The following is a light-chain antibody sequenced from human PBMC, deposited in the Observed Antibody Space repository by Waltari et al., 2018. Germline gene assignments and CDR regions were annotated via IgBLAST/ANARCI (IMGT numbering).Light chain of an antibody. CDR3: MQILQPART. CDR2: LGS. Sequence: DILMTQSPLSLPVTPGEPASISCRSSQSLLHSNGYNYLDWYLQKPGQSPQVLIYLGSNRASGVPDRFSGSGSGTDFTLNISRVEAEDVGVYYCMQILQPARTFDQGTRLEIK. J-gene: IGKJ2*01. CDR1: QSLLHSNGYNY. V-gene: IGKV2-28*01.